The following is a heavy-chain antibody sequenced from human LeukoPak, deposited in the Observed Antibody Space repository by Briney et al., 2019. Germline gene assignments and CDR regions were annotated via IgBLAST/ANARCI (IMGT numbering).Heavy chain of an antibody. CDR2: IYHSGST. J-gene: IGHJ5*02. Sequence: SETLSLTCTGSGYSISSGYYWGWIRQPPGKGLEWIGSIYHSGSTYYNPSLKSRVTISVDTSKNQLSLKLSSVTAADTAVYYCAKSGGYCSSTSSYGLHDWFDPWGQGTLVTVSS. D-gene: IGHD2-2*01. CDR3: AKSGGYCSSTSSYGLHDWFDP. CDR1: GYSISSGYY. V-gene: IGHV4-38-2*02.